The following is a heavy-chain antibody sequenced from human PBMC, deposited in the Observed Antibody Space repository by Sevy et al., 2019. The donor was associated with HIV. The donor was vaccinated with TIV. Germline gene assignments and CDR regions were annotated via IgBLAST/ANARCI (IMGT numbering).Heavy chain of an antibody. V-gene: IGHV3-66*02. CDR1: GFIVNDKY. Sequence: GGSLRLSCAISGFIVNDKYIIWVRQAPGKGLEWVSVIFGSGSTYYADSAKGRFTISRDNSKNTVDLQMNSVRAEDTAVYYCVSLFLSYRSGWSYFDYWGQGSLVTVSS. CDR2: IFGSGST. J-gene: IGHJ4*02. CDR3: VSLFLSYRSGWSYFDY. D-gene: IGHD6-19*01.